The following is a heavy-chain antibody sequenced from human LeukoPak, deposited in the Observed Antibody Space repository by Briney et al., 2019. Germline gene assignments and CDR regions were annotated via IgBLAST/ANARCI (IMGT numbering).Heavy chain of an antibody. CDR1: GFTFSTYA. D-gene: IGHD2-15*01. Sequence: GRSLRLSCAASGFTFSTYAMHWVRQAPGKGLEWVAVMSHDGSHKYYTDSAKGRFTISRDNSKNTLYLQLNSLRAEDTAVYYCVKDWGPVAATLSWGQGALVTVSS. CDR3: VKDWGPVAATLS. J-gene: IGHJ5*02. V-gene: IGHV3-30*18. CDR2: MSHDGSHK.